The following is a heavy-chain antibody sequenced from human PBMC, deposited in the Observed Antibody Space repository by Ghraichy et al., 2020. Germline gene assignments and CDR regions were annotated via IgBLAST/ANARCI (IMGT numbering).Heavy chain of an antibody. J-gene: IGHJ2*01. V-gene: IGHV3-64*02. Sequence: GGSLRLSCAASGFTFSSNAMHWVRQAPGKGLEYVSAISSDGGSTYYADSVKGRFTISRDNSKNTLYLQMNSLRAEDTAVYYCARDAGDLYWYFDLWGRGTLVTVSS. CDR1: GFTFSSNA. CDR3: ARDAGDLYWYFDL. D-gene: IGHD7-27*01. CDR2: ISSDGGST.